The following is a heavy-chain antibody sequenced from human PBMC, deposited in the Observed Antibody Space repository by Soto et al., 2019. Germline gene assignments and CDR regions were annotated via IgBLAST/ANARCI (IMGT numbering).Heavy chain of an antibody. CDR1: GFSLTTSGVG. CDR3: AHRVLRTVFGLVTTTAIYFDF. J-gene: IGHJ4*02. D-gene: IGHD3-3*01. Sequence: QITLNESGPTPVKPRQPLTLTCTFSGFSLTTSGVGVGWIRQSPGKAPEWLALLYWDDDKRYSPYLKSRLTINKDTSKNQVVLTMADSDPADTATYYCAHRVLRTVFGLVTTTAIYFDFCGQGTPVAVSS. V-gene: IGHV2-5*02. CDR2: LYWDDDK.